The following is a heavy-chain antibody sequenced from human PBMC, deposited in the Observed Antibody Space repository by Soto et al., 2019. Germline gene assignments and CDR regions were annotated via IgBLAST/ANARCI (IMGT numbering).Heavy chain of an antibody. D-gene: IGHD3-3*01. CDR3: ANAPGITIFGVVQGNSLFDY. V-gene: IGHV3-30*18. CDR2: ISYDGSNK. Sequence: GGSLRLSCAASGFTFSSYGMHWVRQAPGKGLEWVAVISYDGSNKYYADSVKGRFTISRDNSKNTLYLQMNSLRAEDTAVYYCANAPGITIFGVVQGNSLFDYWGQGTLVTVSS. CDR1: GFTFSSYG. J-gene: IGHJ4*02.